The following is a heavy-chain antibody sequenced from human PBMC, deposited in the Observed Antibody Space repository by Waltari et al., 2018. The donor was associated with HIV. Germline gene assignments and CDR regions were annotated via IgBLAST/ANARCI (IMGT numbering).Heavy chain of an antibody. Sequence: QLQLQESGPGLVKPSETLSLTCTVSGGSINSSSYYWGCIRQPPGKGLEWIGSTSYSGNTYYNPSLKTPVTISVDTSKNQFFLKLNSVVAADTAVYYCARYSSGWYYFDYWGQGTLVTVSS. J-gene: IGHJ4*02. D-gene: IGHD6-19*01. CDR1: GGSINSSSYY. CDR2: TSYSGNT. V-gene: IGHV4-39*01. CDR3: ARYSSGWYYFDY.